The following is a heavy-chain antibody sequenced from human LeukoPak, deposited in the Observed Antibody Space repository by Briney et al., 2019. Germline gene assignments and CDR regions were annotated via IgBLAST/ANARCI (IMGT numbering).Heavy chain of an antibody. D-gene: IGHD6-6*01. Sequence: SQTLSLTCAVSGGSISSGGYSWSWIRQPPGKGLEWIGYIYHSGSTYYNPSLKSRVTISVYRSKNQFSLKLSSVTAADTAVYYCARTYSSSSGWFDPWGQGTLVTVSS. CDR3: ARTYSSSSGWFDP. CDR2: IYHSGST. J-gene: IGHJ5*02. V-gene: IGHV4-30-2*01. CDR1: GGSISSGGYS.